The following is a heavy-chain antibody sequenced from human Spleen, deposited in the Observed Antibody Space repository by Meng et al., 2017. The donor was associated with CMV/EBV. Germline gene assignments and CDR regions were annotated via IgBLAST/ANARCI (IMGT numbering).Heavy chain of an antibody. CDR2: IKRDGSET. V-gene: IGHV3-7*01. CDR3: ARGYSGYDQGGY. Sequence: GESLKISCVASGFTFSSYWMTWVRQAPGKGLEWVANIKRDGSETYYVDSVKGRFTISRDNAKNSLYLQMNSLRAEDTAVYYCARGYSGYDQGGYWGQGTLVTVSS. CDR1: GFTFSSYW. J-gene: IGHJ4*02. D-gene: IGHD5-12*01.